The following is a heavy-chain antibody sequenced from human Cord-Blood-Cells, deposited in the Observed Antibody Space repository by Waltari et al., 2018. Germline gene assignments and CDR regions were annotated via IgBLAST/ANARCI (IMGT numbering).Heavy chain of an antibody. D-gene: IGHD3-10*01. J-gene: IGHJ3*02. V-gene: IGHV1-69*12. CDR2: IIRIVGTD. CDR3: ARVSYGSGSYYAFDI. CDR1: GGTFSSYA. Sequence: QVQLLQSGAEVKKPGSSVKVSCKASGGTFSSYAISWVRQAPGHGLEWMGGIIRIVGTDNYAQKYQGRVTITAADSTSTAYMALSSLRSEDTAGYYCARVSYGSGSYYAFDIWGQGTMVTVSS.